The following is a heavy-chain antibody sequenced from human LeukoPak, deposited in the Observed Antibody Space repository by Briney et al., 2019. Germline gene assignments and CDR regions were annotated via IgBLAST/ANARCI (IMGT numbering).Heavy chain of an antibody. CDR2: ISWNSGSI. Sequence: GRYLRLYCAASGFTFDDYAMHWVRQGPGKGLEWVSSISWNSGSIGYADSVKGRFTISRDNAKNSLYLQMNSLRDEDTALYYCAKGLIGAYGMDVWGQGTTVTVSS. CDR3: AKGLIGAYGMDV. CDR1: GFTFDDYA. D-gene: IGHD3-3*01. J-gene: IGHJ6*02. V-gene: IGHV3-9*01.